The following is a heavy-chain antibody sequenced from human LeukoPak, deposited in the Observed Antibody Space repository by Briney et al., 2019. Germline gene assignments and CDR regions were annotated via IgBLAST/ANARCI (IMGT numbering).Heavy chain of an antibody. V-gene: IGHV3-9*03. J-gene: IGHJ3*02. CDR3: AKGQWLVRGAAFDI. Sequence: GGSLRLSCAASGFTFDDYAMHWVRQAPGKGLEWVSGISWNSGSKGYADSVKGRFTISRDNAKNSLYLQMNSLRAEDMALYYCAKGQWLVRGAAFDIWGQGTMVTVSS. CDR1: GFTFDDYA. CDR2: ISWNSGSK. D-gene: IGHD6-19*01.